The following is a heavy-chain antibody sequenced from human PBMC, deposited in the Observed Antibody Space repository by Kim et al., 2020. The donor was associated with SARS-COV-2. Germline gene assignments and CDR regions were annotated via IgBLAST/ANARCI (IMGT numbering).Heavy chain of an antibody. CDR1: TASMTDFY. D-gene: IGHD3-10*01. Sequence: SETLSLTCSVSTASMTDFYWGWIRQSPGRGLEWLGSVFHTGGTNYNPSLKSRLSISIDTSRTQFPLRLTSVSAADTAVFFCARGRFFSRGSGSLCYFDLWGPGSLVTVS. V-gene: IGHV4-59*01. J-gene: IGHJ4*02. CDR3: ARGRFFSRGSGSLCYFDL. CDR2: VFHTGGT.